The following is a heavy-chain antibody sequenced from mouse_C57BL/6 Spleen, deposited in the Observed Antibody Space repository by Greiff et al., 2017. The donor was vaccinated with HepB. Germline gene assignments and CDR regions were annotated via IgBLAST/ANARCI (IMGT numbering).Heavy chain of an antibody. J-gene: IGHJ4*01. CDR1: GYAFSSSW. CDR3: ARSGESYAMDY. Sequence: VQGVESGPELVKPGASVKISCKASGYAFSSSWMNWVKQRPGKGLEWIGRIYPGDGDTNYNGKFKGKATLTADKSSSTAYMQLSSLTSEDSAVYFCARSGESYAMDYWGQGTSVTVSS. V-gene: IGHV1-82*01. D-gene: IGHD4-1*01. CDR2: IYPGDGDT.